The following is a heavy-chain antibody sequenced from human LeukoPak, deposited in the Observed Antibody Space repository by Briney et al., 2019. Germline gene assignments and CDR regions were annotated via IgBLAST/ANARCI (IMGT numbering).Heavy chain of an antibody. CDR1: GFTFSDAW. Sequence: GGSLRLSCAASGFTFSDAWMSWVRQAPGKGLEWVAVVGGNAHTKFYADSVKGRFTISRDNSKNTLYLEVNSLRDEDTAVYYCAKEGAWGNWYFDLWGRGALVTVSS. D-gene: IGHD3-16*01. J-gene: IGHJ2*01. V-gene: IGHV3-30*02. CDR3: AKEGAWGNWYFDL. CDR2: VGGNAHTK.